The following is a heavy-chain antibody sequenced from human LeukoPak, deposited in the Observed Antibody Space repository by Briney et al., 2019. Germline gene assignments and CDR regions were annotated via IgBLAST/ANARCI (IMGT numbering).Heavy chain of an antibody. J-gene: IGHJ5*02. CDR1: GFTFSSYA. Sequence: PGGSLRLSCAASGFTFSSYAMSWVRQAPGKGLEWVSGISGCGGSTYYADSVKGRFTISRDNSKNTLYLQMNSLRAEDTAVYYCAKNPAIVVVPAALRFDPWGQGTLVTVSS. D-gene: IGHD2-2*01. V-gene: IGHV3-23*01. CDR3: AKNPAIVVVPAALRFDP. CDR2: ISGCGGST.